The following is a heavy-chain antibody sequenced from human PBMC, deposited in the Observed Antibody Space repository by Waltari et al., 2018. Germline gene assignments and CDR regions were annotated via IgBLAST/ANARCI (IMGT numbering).Heavy chain of an antibody. CDR2: ISGSGGST. V-gene: IGHV3-23*01. CDR3: AKASVLLWFGELLLFDY. D-gene: IGHD3-10*01. J-gene: IGHJ4*02. CDR1: GFTFSSYA. Sequence: EVQLLESGGGLVQPGGSLRLSCAAAGFTFSSYAMSWVRQAPGKGLDWVSAISGSGGSTYYADSVKGRFTISRDNSKNTLYLQMNSLRAEDTAVYYCAKASVLLWFGELLLFDYWGQGTLVTVSS.